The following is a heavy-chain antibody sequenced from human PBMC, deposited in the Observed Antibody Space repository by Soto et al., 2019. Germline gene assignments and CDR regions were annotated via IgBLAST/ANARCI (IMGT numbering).Heavy chain of an antibody. CDR1: GYSFTAYW. CDR2: IFPGDSDT. CDR3: ARHEAGIRGADY. V-gene: IGHV5-51*01. J-gene: IGHJ4*02. Sequence: GESLKISCKVSGYSFTAYWIAWVRQMPGKGLEWMGIIFPGDSDTRYNPSFQGQVTISADKSTSTSYLQWSSLKASDTAMYYCARHEAGIRGADYWGQGTLVTVSS. D-gene: IGHD3-10*01.